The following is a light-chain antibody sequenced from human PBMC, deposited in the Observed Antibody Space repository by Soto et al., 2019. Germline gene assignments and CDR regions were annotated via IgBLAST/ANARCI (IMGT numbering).Light chain of an antibody. V-gene: IGLV2-23*02. Sequence: QSVLTQPASVSGSPGQSITISFTGTSSDVGCYNLVSWYQQHPGKAPKLMIYEVSKRPAGVSNRFSGYKSGNTASLTISGLQAEDEDDYSICSYAGSRTMVFGGGTKVTVL. J-gene: IGLJ3*02. CDR1: SSDVGCYNL. CDR3: CSYAGSRTMV. CDR2: EVS.